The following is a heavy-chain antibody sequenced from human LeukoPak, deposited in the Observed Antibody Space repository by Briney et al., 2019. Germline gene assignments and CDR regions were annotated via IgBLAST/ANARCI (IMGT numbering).Heavy chain of an antibody. CDR1: GGSISGSSYY. V-gene: IGHV4-39*07. J-gene: IGHJ5*02. CDR2: IYYSGST. D-gene: IGHD3-10*01. Sequence: SETLSLTCTVSGGSISGSSYYWGWIRQPPGKGLEWIGSIYYSGSTYYNPSLKSRVTISVDTSKNQFSLKLSSVTAADTAVYYCARGPLWFGNQYNWFDPWGQGTLVTVSS. CDR3: ARGPLWFGNQYNWFDP.